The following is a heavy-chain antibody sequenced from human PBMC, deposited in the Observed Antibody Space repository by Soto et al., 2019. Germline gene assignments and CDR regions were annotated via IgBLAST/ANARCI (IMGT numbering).Heavy chain of an antibody. CDR1: GFTGNNNY. CDR3: AVKTVGIPGDY. Sequence: EVQRVESGGGLVQPGGSRRLSCAASGFTGNNNYMSWVRQAPGKGLECVSVIYSGGRKSYADSVKGRFTISRDSSKNTLYIQMNSQRAEDTSVYYCAVKTVGIPGDYWGQGTLVTVSS. D-gene: IGHD3-16*02. J-gene: IGHJ4*02. CDR2: IYSGGRK. V-gene: IGHV3-66*01.